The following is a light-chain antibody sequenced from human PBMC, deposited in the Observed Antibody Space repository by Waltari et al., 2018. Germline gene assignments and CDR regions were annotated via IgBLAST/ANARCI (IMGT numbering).Light chain of an antibody. CDR2: EVT. J-gene: IGLJ2*01. V-gene: IGLV2-8*01. CDR1: GRDVWAYNY. Sequence: QSALTQPPSASGSPGQPVTISCTGSGRDVWAYNYVSWYQHHPGKAPKLMIYEVTKRPSGVPDRFSGSKSDNSASLTVSGLQPDDEAYYYCTSFAGGNTVIFGGGTKLTVL. CDR3: TSFAGGNTVI.